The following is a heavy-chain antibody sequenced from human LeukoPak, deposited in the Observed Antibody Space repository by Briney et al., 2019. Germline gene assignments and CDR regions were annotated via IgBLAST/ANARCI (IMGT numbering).Heavy chain of an antibody. CDR3: VRDLSYSSSSPDYSYVMDV. CDR1: GASITSGDYY. J-gene: IGHJ6*02. CDR2: IHYSGRT. Sequence: PSKTLSLTCTVSGASITSGDYYWTWIRQTPGKGLEWIGYIHYSGRTYYNPSLKSRVTISADTSKYQFSLKLSSVTAADTAVYFCVRDLSYSSSSPDYSYVMDVWGRGTTVIVSS. V-gene: IGHV4-30-4*01. D-gene: IGHD6-6*01.